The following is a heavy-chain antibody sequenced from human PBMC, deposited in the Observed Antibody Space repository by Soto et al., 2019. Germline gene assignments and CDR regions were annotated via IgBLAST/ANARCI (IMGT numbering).Heavy chain of an antibody. CDR1: GYTFTSYG. CDR3: ARDQDILTGYYYYYYYYGMDV. D-gene: IGHD3-9*01. Sequence: GASVKVSCKASGYTFTSYGISWVRQAPGQGLEWMGWISAYNGNTNYAQKLQGRVTTTTETSTSTAYMELRSLRSDDTAVYYCARDQDILTGYYYYYYYYGMDVWGQGTTVTVSS. J-gene: IGHJ6*02. V-gene: IGHV1-18*01. CDR2: ISAYNGNT.